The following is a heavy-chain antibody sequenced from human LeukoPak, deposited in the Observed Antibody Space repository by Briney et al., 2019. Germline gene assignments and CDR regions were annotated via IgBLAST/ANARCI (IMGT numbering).Heavy chain of an antibody. CDR2: INHRGST. J-gene: IGHJ3*02. D-gene: IGHD3-22*01. V-gene: IGHV4-34*01. CDR3: AREYYYDSSGVDAFDI. CDR1: GDSFSGYY. Sequence: SETLSLTCAVYGDSFSGYYWSWIRQPPGKGLEWIAEINHRGSTHYNPSLKSRVTISVDTSKNQFSLKLSSVTAADTAVYYCAREYYYDSSGVDAFDIWGQGTMVTVSS.